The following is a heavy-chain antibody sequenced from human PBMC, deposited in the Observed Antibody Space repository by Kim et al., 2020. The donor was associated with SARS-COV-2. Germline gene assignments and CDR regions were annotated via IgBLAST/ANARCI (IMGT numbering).Heavy chain of an antibody. D-gene: IGHD6-13*01. J-gene: IGHJ4*02. CDR3: ARGNTVGQLAFDY. V-gene: IGHV1-69*01. Sequence: YATECQGRVTITAAESTSTAYMELSSLRSEDTAVYYCARGNTVGQLAFDYWGQGTLVTVSS.